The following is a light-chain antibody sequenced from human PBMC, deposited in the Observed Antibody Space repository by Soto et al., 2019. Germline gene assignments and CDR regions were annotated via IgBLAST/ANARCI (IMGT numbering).Light chain of an antibody. CDR3: QQSYSTLKT. CDR1: QSISSY. J-gene: IGKJ1*01. Sequence: DIQMTQSPSSLSASVRDRVTITCRASQSISSYLNWYQQKPGKAPKLLIYAASSLQSGVSSRFSGSGSGTDFTLTISSLQPEDFATYYCQQSYSTLKTFGQGTKVDIK. CDR2: AAS. V-gene: IGKV1-39*01.